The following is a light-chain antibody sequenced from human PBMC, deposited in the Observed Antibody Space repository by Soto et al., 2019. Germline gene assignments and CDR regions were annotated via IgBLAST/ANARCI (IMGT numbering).Light chain of an antibody. CDR1: QSVSRSY. CDR2: GAS. Sequence: EIVLTQSPGTLSLSPGERATLSCRASQSVSRSYLAWYQQKPGQAPRLRIYGASSRATGIPDRFSGSGSGTDFTLTISRLEPEDFAVYYCQQYGNSPLTFGQGTKVEIK. CDR3: QQYGNSPLT. V-gene: IGKV3-20*01. J-gene: IGKJ1*01.